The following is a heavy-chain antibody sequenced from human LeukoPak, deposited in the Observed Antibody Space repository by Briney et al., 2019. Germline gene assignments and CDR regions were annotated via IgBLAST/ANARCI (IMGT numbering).Heavy chain of an antibody. V-gene: IGHV4-30-2*01. CDR1: GGSISSGGYS. J-gene: IGHJ1*01. CDR3: ARGEKWELPQH. D-gene: IGHD1-26*01. Sequence: NSSETLSLTCAVSGGSISSGGYSWSWVRQPPGKGLEWIGYIYHSGSTYYNPSLKSRGTISVDRSKNQFSLKLSSVTAADTAVYYCARGEKWELPQHWGQGTLVTVSS. CDR2: IYHSGST.